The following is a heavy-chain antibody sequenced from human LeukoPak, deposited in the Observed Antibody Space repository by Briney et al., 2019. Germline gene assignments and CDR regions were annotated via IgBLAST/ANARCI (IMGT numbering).Heavy chain of an antibody. CDR1: GGSITNSHYH. V-gene: IGHV4-39*07. D-gene: IGHD3-22*01. Sequence: PSETLSLTCTVSGGSITNSHYHWGWIRQPPGKGLEWIGEINHSGSTNYNPSLKSRVTISVDTSKNQFSLKLSSVTAADTAVYYCARPSNYYDSGRDIWGQGTMVTVSS. CDR3: ARPSNYYDSGRDI. J-gene: IGHJ3*02. CDR2: INHSGST.